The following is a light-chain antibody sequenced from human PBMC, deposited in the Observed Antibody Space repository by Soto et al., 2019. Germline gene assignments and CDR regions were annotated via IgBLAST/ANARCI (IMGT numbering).Light chain of an antibody. CDR2: DAS. V-gene: IGKV3-11*01. J-gene: IGKJ4*01. Sequence: EIVLTQSPATLSLSPGERATISCRASQSVSRFFVWYQQKRGQPPRLLIYDASIRATGIPVRFSGSGSGTDFTLTISSLEPEDCAVYYCQHRLSWPLTFGGGTTVEMK. CDR1: QSVSRF. CDR3: QHRLSWPLT.